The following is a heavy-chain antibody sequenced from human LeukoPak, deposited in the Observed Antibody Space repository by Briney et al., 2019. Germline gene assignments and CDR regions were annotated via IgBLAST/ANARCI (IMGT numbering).Heavy chain of an antibody. CDR1: GYTFTDQY. CDR3: ARSDLRSYDFWSGYYHYFDY. CDR2: INPNSGGT. D-gene: IGHD3-3*01. Sequence: ASVKVSCKASGYTFTDQYLHWVRQTPGQGLEWMGWINPNSGGTNYAQKFQGRVTMTRDTSISTPYMELSRLRSDDTAVYYCARSDLRSYDFWSGYYHYFDYWGQGTLVTVSS. V-gene: IGHV1-2*02. J-gene: IGHJ4*02.